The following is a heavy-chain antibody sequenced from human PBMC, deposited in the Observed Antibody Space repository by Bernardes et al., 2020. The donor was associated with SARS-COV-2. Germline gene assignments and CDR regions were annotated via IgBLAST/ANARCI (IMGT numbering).Heavy chain of an antibody. J-gene: IGHJ5*02. D-gene: IGHD5-18*01. V-gene: IGHV1-18*01. Sequence: ASVKVSCKASGYTFSSYGISWVRQAPGQGLEWMGWISADNGNTNYAQKFQGRVTMTTDTSTSTGYMELRSLRSDDTAVYYCATVVGYSYGGGWFDPWGQGARVTVSP. CDR1: GYTFSSYG. CDR2: ISADNGNT. CDR3: ATVVGYSYGGGWFDP.